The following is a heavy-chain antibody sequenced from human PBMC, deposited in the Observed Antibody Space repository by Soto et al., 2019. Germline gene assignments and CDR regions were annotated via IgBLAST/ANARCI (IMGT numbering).Heavy chain of an antibody. Sequence: GESLKISCKGSGYSFAGSWSTWVRQKPGKGLEWMGRIDPSDSQTYYSPSFRGHVTISVTKSITTVFLQWSSLRASDTAMYYCARQIYDSDTGPNFQYYFDSWGQGTPVTVS. CDR1: GYSFAGSW. V-gene: IGHV5-10-1*01. CDR2: IDPSDSQT. J-gene: IGHJ4*02. D-gene: IGHD3-22*01. CDR3: ARQIYDSDTGPNFQYYFDS.